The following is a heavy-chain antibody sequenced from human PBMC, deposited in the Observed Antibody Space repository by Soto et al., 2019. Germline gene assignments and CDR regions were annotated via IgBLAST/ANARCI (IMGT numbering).Heavy chain of an antibody. V-gene: IGHV4-31*03. CDR3: ARDRFLEWLHAFDI. CDR2: ISYRGST. J-gene: IGHJ3*02. CDR1: GGSISSGGYY. D-gene: IGHD3-3*01. Sequence: QVQLQESGPGLVKPSQTLSLTCTVSGGSISSGGYYWSWIRQQPGKGLVWIGYISYRGSTYYNPSIKSRVTISVDTSKNQFSLKLSSVTAADTAVYYCARDRFLEWLHAFDIWGQGTMVTVSS.